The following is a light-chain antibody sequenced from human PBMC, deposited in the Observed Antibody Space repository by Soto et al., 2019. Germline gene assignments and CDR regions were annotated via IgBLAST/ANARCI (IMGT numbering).Light chain of an antibody. J-gene: IGKJ3*01. CDR1: QSISNW. V-gene: IGKV1-39*01. Sequence: DIQMTQSPSTLSASVGDRVTVACRASQSISNWLAWYQQKPGKAPKLLIYDVSSLESGVPSRFSGSGSGTDFTLTITTLQPEDFATYHCQQSYGNPGFGPGTKVDIK. CDR3: QQSYGNPG. CDR2: DVS.